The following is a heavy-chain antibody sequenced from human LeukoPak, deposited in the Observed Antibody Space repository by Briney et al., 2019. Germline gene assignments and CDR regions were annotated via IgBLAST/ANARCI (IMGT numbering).Heavy chain of an antibody. Sequence: GGSLRLSCAASGFTFSSNAMSWVRQAPGKGLEWVSAISGSGGSTYYADSVKGRFTISRDNSKNTLYLQMNSLRAEDTAVYYCAKDRGAAAGHNWFDPWGQGTLVTVSS. CDR3: AKDRGAAAGHNWFDP. D-gene: IGHD6-13*01. CDR2: ISGSGGST. J-gene: IGHJ5*02. CDR1: GFTFSSNA. V-gene: IGHV3-23*01.